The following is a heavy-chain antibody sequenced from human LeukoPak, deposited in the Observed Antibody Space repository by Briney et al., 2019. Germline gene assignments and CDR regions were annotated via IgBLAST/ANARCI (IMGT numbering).Heavy chain of an antibody. CDR2: ISRDGNEK. D-gene: IGHD2-2*01. Sequence: PGGSLRLSCAASGFTFRNYAMHWVRQAPGEGLEWVAVISRDGNEKYYADSVKGRFTISRDNSKNTLYLQMNSLRAEDTAVYYCAKDLQYLLLMGEIDYWGQGTLVTVSS. CDR1: GFTFRNYA. V-gene: IGHV3-30*04. J-gene: IGHJ4*02. CDR3: AKDLQYLLLMGEIDY.